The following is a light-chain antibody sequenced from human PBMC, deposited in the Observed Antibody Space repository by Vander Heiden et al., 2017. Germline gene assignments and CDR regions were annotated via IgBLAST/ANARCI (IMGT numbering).Light chain of an antibody. Sequence: DIVMTHSPDSLAVSLGERATINCKSSQSVLYSSNNKNYLDWYQQKPGQPPKLLIYWASTRESGVPDRFSGSASGTDCTITISSLQAEDVAVYYCQQYYTTPYTFGQGTKLEIK. CDR3: QQYYTTPYT. V-gene: IGKV4-1*01. CDR2: WAS. J-gene: IGKJ2*01. CDR1: QSVLYSSNNKNY.